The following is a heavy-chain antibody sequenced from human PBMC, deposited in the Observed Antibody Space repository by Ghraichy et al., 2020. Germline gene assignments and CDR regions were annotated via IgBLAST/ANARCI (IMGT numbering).Heavy chain of an antibody. J-gene: IGHJ6*02. CDR2: IYYSGST. CDR3: ATNWPYGSGYGVDV. D-gene: IGHD3-10*01. Sequence: SETLSLTCTVSGVSLSSSSYYWGWIRQPPGKGLEWIGSIYYSGSTSYNPSLNSRVTISVDTSNNQFSLKLRSVTAADTAVYYCATNWPYGSGYGVDVWGQGTTVIVSS. CDR1: GVSLSSSSYY. V-gene: IGHV4-39*01.